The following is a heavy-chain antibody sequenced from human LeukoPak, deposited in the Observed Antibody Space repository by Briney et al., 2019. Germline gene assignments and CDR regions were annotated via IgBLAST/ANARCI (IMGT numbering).Heavy chain of an antibody. CDR1: GFTFDDYA. Sequence: PGRSLRLSCAASGFTFDDYAMHWVRQAPGEGLEWVSGISWNSGSIGYADSVKGRFTISRDNAKNSLYLQMNSLRAEDTALYYCARFSSSSWYLGWFDPWGQGTLVTVSS. V-gene: IGHV3-9*01. D-gene: IGHD6-13*01. CDR3: ARFSSSSWYLGWFDP. CDR2: ISWNSGSI. J-gene: IGHJ5*02.